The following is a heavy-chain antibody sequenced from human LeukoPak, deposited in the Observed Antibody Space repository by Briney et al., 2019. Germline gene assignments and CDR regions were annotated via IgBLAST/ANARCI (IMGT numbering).Heavy chain of an antibody. CDR1: GGSISSYY. CDR3: ARATTEFYYDSSGYFLNGGYAFDI. Sequence: PSETLSLTCTVSGGSISSYYWSWIRQPPGKGLEWIGYIYYSGGTNYNPSLKSRVTISVDTSKNQFSLKLSSVTAADTAVYYCARATTEFYYDSSGYFLNGGYAFDIWGQGTMVTVSS. CDR2: IYYSGGT. V-gene: IGHV4-59*01. D-gene: IGHD3-22*01. J-gene: IGHJ3*02.